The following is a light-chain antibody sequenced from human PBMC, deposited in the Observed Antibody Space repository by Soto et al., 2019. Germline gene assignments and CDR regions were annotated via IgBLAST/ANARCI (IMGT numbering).Light chain of an antibody. CDR2: AAS. J-gene: IGKJ5*01. Sequence: DIQLTQSPSFLSASVGDRVTITCRASQGLSSDLAWYQQKPGKAPKILIYAASTLQSGVPSRFSGSGAGTEFTLTISSLQPEDFATYYCHQLNSYPITFGQGTRLEIK. CDR3: HQLNSYPIT. CDR1: QGLSSD. V-gene: IGKV1-9*01.